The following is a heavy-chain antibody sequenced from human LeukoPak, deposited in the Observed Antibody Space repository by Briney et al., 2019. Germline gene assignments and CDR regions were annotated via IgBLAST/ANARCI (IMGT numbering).Heavy chain of an antibody. J-gene: IGHJ4*02. Sequence: PSETLSLTCAVYGGSFSGYYWSWIRQPPGKGLEWIGEINHSGSTNYNPSLKSRVTISVDTSKNQFSLKLSSVTAADTAVYYCARVLLNYDILTGYWGNSYYFGYWGQGTLVTVSS. CDR2: INHSGST. CDR3: ARVLLNYDILTGYWGNSYYFGY. CDR1: GGSFSGYY. D-gene: IGHD3-9*01. V-gene: IGHV4-34*01.